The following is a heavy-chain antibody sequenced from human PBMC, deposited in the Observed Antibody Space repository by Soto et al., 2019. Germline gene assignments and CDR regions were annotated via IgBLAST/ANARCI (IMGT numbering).Heavy chain of an antibody. V-gene: IGHV3-30-3*01. CDR2: ISYDGSNK. CDR1: GFTFSSYA. D-gene: IGHD6-6*01. Sequence: QVKLVESGGGVVQPGRSLRLSCAASGFTFSSYAMHWVRQAPGKGLEWVAVISYDGSNKYYADSVKGRFTISRDNSKNTLYLQMNSLRAEDTAVYYCARVSIAPRYYGMDVWGQGTTVTVSS. J-gene: IGHJ6*02. CDR3: ARVSIAPRYYGMDV.